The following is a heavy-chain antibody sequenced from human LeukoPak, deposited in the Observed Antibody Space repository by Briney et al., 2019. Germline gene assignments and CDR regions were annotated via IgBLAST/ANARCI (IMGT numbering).Heavy chain of an antibody. CDR1: GGSISSGGYY. CDR3: ARGSAVTIYDDAYFDY. Sequence: SETLSLTCTVSGGSISSGGYYWSWIRQHPGKGLEWIGYIYYSGSTNYNPSLKSRVTISVDTSKNQFSLKLSSVTAADTAVYYCARGSAVTIYDDAYFDYWGQGTLVTVSS. CDR2: IYYSGST. V-gene: IGHV4-61*08. D-gene: IGHD4-17*01. J-gene: IGHJ4*02.